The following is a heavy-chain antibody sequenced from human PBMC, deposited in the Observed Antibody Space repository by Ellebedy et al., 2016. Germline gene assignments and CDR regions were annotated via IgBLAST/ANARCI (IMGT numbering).Heavy chain of an antibody. CDR1: GFTFSSYW. Sequence: GGSLRLSCAASGFTFSSYWMHWVRQAPGKRLVWVSRINSDGSSTSHADSVKGRFTISRDNAKNSLYLQMNSLRAEDTAVYYCAREDEIGGYWGQGTLVTVSS. CDR2: INSDGSST. CDR3: AREDEIGGY. V-gene: IGHV3-74*01. J-gene: IGHJ4*02.